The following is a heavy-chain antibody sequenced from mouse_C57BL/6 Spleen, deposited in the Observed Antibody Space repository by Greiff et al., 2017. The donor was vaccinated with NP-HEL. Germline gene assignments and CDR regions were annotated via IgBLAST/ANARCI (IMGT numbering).Heavy chain of an antibody. CDR3: ARSVTTVVATRCAMDY. Sequence: QVHVKQSGPELVKPGASVKISCKASGYAFSSSWMNWVKQRPGKGLEWIGRIYPGDGDTNYNGKFKGKATLTADKSSSTAYMQLSSLTSEDSAVYCCARSVTTVVATRCAMDYWGQGTSVTVSS. D-gene: IGHD1-1*01. V-gene: IGHV1-82*01. J-gene: IGHJ4*01. CDR2: IYPGDGDT. CDR1: GYAFSSSW.